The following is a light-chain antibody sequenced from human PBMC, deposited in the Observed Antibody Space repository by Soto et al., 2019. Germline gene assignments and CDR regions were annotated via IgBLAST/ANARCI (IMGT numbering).Light chain of an antibody. CDR3: QQYDTSPPT. V-gene: IGKV3-20*01. CDR1: QPITSRY. CDR2: RTF. J-gene: IGKJ5*01. Sequence: IVLTPSPGTLSLSPGERATLSCRASQPITSRYLAWYQHQPGQAPRLLIYRTFARAPGIPDRFSGGGSGTDLTLTISRLEREDFAVYYCQQYDTSPPTCGHGTRLEIK.